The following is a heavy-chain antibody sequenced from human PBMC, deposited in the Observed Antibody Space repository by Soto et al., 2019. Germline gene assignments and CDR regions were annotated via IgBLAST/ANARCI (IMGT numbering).Heavy chain of an antibody. CDR1: GFTFSSYA. V-gene: IGHV3-23*01. Sequence: GGSLRLSCAASGFTFSSYAMSWVRQAPGKGLEWVSAISGSGGSTYYADSVKGRFTISRDNSKKTLYLQMNSLRPEDTAVYYCAKDPYSSTVNWFEFWGPGSLVTVSS. J-gene: IGHJ5*01. CDR3: AKDPYSSTVNWFEF. D-gene: IGHD6-19*01. CDR2: ISGSGGST.